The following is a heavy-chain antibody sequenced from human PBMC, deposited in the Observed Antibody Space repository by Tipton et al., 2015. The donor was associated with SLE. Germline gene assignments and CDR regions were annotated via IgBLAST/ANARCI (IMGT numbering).Heavy chain of an antibody. V-gene: IGHV4-39*07. J-gene: IGHJ5*02. D-gene: IGHD2-15*01. CDR1: GVSVGSSFYY. CDR3: ARHHGDCGGGSCAEFFDP. CDR2: MHYSGST. Sequence: TLSLTCTVSGVSVGSSFYYWGWIRPPPGKGLEWMGSMHYSGSTYQNLSLKSRVTISIDTSRNTLSLKLSSVTAADTAVYYCARHHGDCGGGSCAEFFDPWGQGMLVTVSS.